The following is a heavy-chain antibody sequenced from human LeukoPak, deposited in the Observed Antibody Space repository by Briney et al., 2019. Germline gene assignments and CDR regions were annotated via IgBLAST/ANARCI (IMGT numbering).Heavy chain of an antibody. CDR2: ISGSGGST. CDR3: AKGGYYDILTGYHGIDY. J-gene: IGHJ4*02. CDR1: GFTFSSYA. D-gene: IGHD3-9*01. V-gene: IGHV3-23*01. Sequence: GGSLRLSCAASGFTFSSYAMSWVRRAPGKGLEWVSAISGSGGSTYYADSVKGRFTISRDNSKNTLYLQMNSLRAEDTAVYYCAKGGYYDILTGYHGIDYWGQGTLVTVSS.